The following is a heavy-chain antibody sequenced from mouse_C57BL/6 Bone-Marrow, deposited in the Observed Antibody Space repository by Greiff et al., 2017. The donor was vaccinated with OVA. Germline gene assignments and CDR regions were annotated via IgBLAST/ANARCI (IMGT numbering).Heavy chain of an antibody. J-gene: IGHJ1*03. V-gene: IGHV10-1*01. CDR3: VRHDVYWYFDV. Sequence: EVKLVESGGGLVQPKGSLKLSCAASGFSFNTYAMNWVRQAPGMGLEWVARIRSKSNNYATYYADSVKDRFTISRDDSESMLYLQMNNLKTEDTAMYYCVRHDVYWYFDVWGTGTTVTVSS. CDR1: GFSFNTYA. D-gene: IGHD2-3*01. CDR2: IRSKSNNYAT.